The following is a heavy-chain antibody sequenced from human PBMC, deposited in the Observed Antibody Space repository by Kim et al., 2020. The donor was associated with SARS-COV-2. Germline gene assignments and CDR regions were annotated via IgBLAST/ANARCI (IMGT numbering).Heavy chain of an antibody. V-gene: IGHV3-23*01. J-gene: IGHJ6*02. D-gene: IGHD3-10*01. CDR1: GFTFSSYA. CDR2: ISGSGGST. CDR3: AKCYYGSGSYYTKALCAYGMDV. Sequence: GGSLRLSCAASGFTFSSYAMSWVRQAPGKGLEWVSAISGSGGSTYYADSVKGRFTISRDNSKNTLYLQMNSLRAEDTAVYYCAKCYYGSGSYYTKALCAYGMDVWGQGTTVTVSS.